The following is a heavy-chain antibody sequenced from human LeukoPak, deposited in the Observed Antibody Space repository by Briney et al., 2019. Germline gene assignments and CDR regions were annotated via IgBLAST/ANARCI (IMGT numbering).Heavy chain of an antibody. J-gene: IGHJ4*02. CDR2: ITGGGGST. D-gene: IGHD4-23*01. CDR1: GFTCSTFA. Sequence: GGSLRLSCAASGFTCSTFAMSWVRQAPGKGLEWVSTITGGGGSTYYADSVKGRFTTSRDNSKNTLYLQMNSLRAEDTALYYCAKSSSYSVNSPSAYWGQGTLVTVSS. V-gene: IGHV3-23*01. CDR3: AKSSSYSVNSPSAY.